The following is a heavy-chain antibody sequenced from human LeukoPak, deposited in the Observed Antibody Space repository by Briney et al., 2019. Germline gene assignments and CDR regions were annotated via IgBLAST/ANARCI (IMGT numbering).Heavy chain of an antibody. V-gene: IGHV4-4*02. Sequence: TLSLTCTVSGDSINSLDLWSWVRQPPGKGLEWIGEMYLSGTTHSNPSVKSRVTISIDKSKNQFFLNLSSVTAADTAVYYCAGLVGRYSSGLYYYYFDYWGQGTLVTVSS. CDR3: AGLVGRYSSGLYYYYFDY. CDR1: GDSINSLDL. D-gene: IGHD3-22*01. J-gene: IGHJ4*02. CDR2: MYLSGTT.